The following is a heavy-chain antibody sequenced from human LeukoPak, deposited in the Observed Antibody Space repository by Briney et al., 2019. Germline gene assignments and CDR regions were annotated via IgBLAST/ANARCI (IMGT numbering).Heavy chain of an antibody. Sequence: VKVSCKVSGYTFTDYYMHWVQQAPGKGLEWMGLVDPEDGETIYAEKFQGRVTITAETSTDTAYMELSSLRSEDTAVYYCATYRSSRVAFDIWGQGTMVTVSS. J-gene: IGHJ3*02. CDR1: GYTFTDYY. CDR3: ATYRSSRVAFDI. CDR2: VDPEDGET. V-gene: IGHV1-69-2*01. D-gene: IGHD2-15*01.